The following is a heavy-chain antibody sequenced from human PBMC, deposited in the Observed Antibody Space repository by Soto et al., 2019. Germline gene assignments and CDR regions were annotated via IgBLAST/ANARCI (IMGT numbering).Heavy chain of an antibody. J-gene: IGHJ6*02. CDR1: GYTFTSYG. V-gene: IGHV1-18*01. D-gene: IGHD3-3*01. Sequence: QVQLVQSGAEVKKPGASVKVSCKASGYTFTSYGISWVRQPPGQGLERMGWISAYNGNTNYAQKLKGRVTMTTDTSTSTAYMELRSLRSDDTAVYYCARSYDFLGDYYGMDVWGQGTTVTVSS. CDR2: ISAYNGNT. CDR3: ARSYDFLGDYYGMDV.